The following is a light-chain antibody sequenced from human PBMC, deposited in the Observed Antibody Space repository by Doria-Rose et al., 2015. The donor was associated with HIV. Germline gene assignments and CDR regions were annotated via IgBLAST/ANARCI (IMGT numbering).Light chain of an antibody. Sequence: EIVMTQSPGTLSLSPGERATLSCRASQRVKSSYLAWYQQKPGQAPRLLIYDASTRTTGIPDRFSGSVSGTDFTLTISRLEPEDVAVYYCQQYGTSRGTFGQGTRLEIK. CDR1: QRVKSSY. V-gene: IGKV3-20*01. CDR3: QQYGTSRGT. CDR2: DAS. J-gene: IGKJ5*01.